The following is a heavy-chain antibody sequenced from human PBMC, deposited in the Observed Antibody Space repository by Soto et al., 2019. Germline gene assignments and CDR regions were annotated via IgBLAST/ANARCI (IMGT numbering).Heavy chain of an antibody. D-gene: IGHD2-2*01. CDR1: GYTFTSYD. Sequence: ASVKVSCKASGYTFTSYDINWVRQATGQGLEWMGWMNPNSGNTGYAQKFQGRVTMTRNTSISTAYMELSSLRSEDTAVYYCAIVVVPAATHYYYYMDVWGKGTTVTVSS. CDR2: MNPNSGNT. J-gene: IGHJ6*03. CDR3: AIVVVPAATHYYYYMDV. V-gene: IGHV1-8*01.